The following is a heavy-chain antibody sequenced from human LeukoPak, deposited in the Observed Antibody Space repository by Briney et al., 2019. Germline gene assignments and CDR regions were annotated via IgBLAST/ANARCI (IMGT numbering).Heavy chain of an antibody. CDR2: ISGSGGST. CDR1: GFTFSSYA. Sequence: GGSLRLSCAASGFTFSSYAMSWVRQAPGKGLEWVSAISGSGGSTYYADSVKGRFTISRDNSKNTLYLQMNSLRAKDTAVYYCAKDSELSNYDGSGYFDYWGQGTLVTVSS. J-gene: IGHJ4*02. CDR3: AKDSELSNYDGSGYFDY. D-gene: IGHD3-22*01. V-gene: IGHV3-23*01.